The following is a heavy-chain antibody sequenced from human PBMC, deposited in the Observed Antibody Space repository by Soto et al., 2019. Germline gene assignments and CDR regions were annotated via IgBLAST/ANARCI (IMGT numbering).Heavy chain of an antibody. CDR2: IYSTGKT. Sequence: EVKLVESGGGLVQPGGSLRLSCAASGVTVSNNYMTWVRQAPGKGLELVSSIYSTGKTLYADSVKGRCTIFRDNSKNTLYLQMNSLKVEDTAIYYCASNVSVTTLGYWGQGTQVTVSS. CDR1: GVTVSNNY. D-gene: IGHD4-17*01. CDR3: ASNVSVTTLGY. J-gene: IGHJ4*02. V-gene: IGHV3-66*01.